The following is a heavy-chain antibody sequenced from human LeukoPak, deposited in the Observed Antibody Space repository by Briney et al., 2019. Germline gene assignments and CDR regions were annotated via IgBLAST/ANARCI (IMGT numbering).Heavy chain of an antibody. CDR3: ARDRGSYWYFDY. CDR1: GFTFSSSW. Sequence: GGSLRLSCAASGFTFSSSWMHWVRQAPGKGLEWGANIKQDASEKYYVDSVKGRFTISRDNAKNSLYLQMNSLRAEDTALYYCARDRGSYWYFDYWGQGTLVTVSS. CDR2: IKQDASEK. J-gene: IGHJ4*02. V-gene: IGHV3-7*01. D-gene: IGHD3-10*01.